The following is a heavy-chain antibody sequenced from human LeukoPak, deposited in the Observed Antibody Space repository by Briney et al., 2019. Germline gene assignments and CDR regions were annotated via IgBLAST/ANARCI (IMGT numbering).Heavy chain of an antibody. CDR3: AKEGVMYGSGWFNS. J-gene: IGHJ5*01. V-gene: IGHV3-23*01. Sequence: PGGSLRLSCAASGFTFTGYAMNWVHQAPGKGLEWVSGISGSASTTDYADSVKGRFTISRDNSKNTVYLQMTSLRAEDTAVYYCAKEGVMYGSGWFNSWGQGTLVTVSS. CDR1: GFTFTGYA. D-gene: IGHD6-19*01. CDR2: ISGSASTT.